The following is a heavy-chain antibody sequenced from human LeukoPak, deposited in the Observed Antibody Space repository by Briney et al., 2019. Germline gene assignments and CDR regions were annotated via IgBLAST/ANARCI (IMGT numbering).Heavy chain of an antibody. Sequence: GGSLRLSCATSGFTFSGSAMHWVRQASGKGLEWVGRIRSKADSYATTYSASVKGRFTISRDDSANTAYLQMDSLKSEDRAVYYCTRRSPRDGYNFYFDYWGQGILVTVSS. J-gene: IGHJ4*02. D-gene: IGHD5-24*01. V-gene: IGHV3-73*01. CDR1: GFTFSGSA. CDR3: TRRSPRDGYNFYFDY. CDR2: IRSKADSYAT.